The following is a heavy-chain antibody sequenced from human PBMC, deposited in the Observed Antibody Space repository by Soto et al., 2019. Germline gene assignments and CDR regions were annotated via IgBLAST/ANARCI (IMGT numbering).Heavy chain of an antibody. CDR1: GFTLSSYG. CDR2: ISYDGSNK. D-gene: IGHD6-13*01. Sequence: QVQLVESGGGVVQPGRSLRLSCAASGFTLSSYGMHWVRQAPGKGLEWVAVISYDGSNKYYADSVKGRFTISRDNSKNTLYLQMISLRAEDTAVYYCAKEQGSFRYSSSCPGFWGQGTLVTVSS. CDR3: AKEQGSFRYSSSCPGF. V-gene: IGHV3-30*18. J-gene: IGHJ4*02.